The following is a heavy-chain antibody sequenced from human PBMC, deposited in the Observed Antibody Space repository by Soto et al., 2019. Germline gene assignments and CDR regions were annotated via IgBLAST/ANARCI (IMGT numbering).Heavy chain of an antibody. Sequence: PSETLSLTCAVYGGSFSGYYWSWIRQPPGKGLEWIGEINHSGSTNYNPSLKSRVTISVDTSKNQFSLKLSSVTAADTAVYYCARAELIPAAYYYYYYGMDVWGQGTTVTVSS. CDR2: INHSGST. V-gene: IGHV4-34*01. J-gene: IGHJ6*02. CDR1: GGSFSGYY. CDR3: ARAELIPAAYYYYYYGMDV. D-gene: IGHD2-2*01.